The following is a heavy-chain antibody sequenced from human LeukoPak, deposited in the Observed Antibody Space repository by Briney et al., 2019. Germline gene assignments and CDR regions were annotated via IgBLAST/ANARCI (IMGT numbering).Heavy chain of an antibody. V-gene: IGHV4-39*07. Sequence: SETLSLTCTVSGGSISSSSYYWGWIRQPPGKGLEWIGSIYYSGSTYYNPSLKSRVTISVDTSKNEFSLKLSSVTATDTAVYYCARGGYSRSFDYWGQGTLVTVSS. CDR3: ARGGYSRSFDY. D-gene: IGHD6-13*01. CDR2: IYYSGST. CDR1: GGSISSSSYY. J-gene: IGHJ4*02.